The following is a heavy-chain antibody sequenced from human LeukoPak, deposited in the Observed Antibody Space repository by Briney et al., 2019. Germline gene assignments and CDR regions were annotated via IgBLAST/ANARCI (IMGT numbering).Heavy chain of an antibody. V-gene: IGHV3-30-3*01. CDR2: ISFDGTDK. CDR1: GFTFTSYY. D-gene: IGHD3-3*01. CDR3: ARDYMSGGTGFWDY. Sequence: GGSLRLSCAASGFTFTSYYMHWVRQAPGKGLEWVARISFDGTDKTYVDSVQGRFSLSRDNSKNTVYLQMNSLRPDDTAIYYCARDYMSGGTGFWDYWGQGTLVTVSS. J-gene: IGHJ4*02.